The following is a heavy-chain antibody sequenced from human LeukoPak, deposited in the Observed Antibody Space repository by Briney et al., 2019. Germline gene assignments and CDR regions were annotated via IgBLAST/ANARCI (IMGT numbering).Heavy chain of an antibody. CDR2: ISAYNGNT. Sequence: ASVKVSCKASGYTFTSYGISWVRQAPGQGLEWMGWISAYNGNTNYAQKLQGRVTMTTDTSTSTAYMELRSLRSEDTAVYYCASPEMATIQRASPWGQGTLVTVSS. V-gene: IGHV1-18*01. D-gene: IGHD5-24*01. J-gene: IGHJ5*02. CDR1: GYTFTSYG. CDR3: ASPEMATIQRASP.